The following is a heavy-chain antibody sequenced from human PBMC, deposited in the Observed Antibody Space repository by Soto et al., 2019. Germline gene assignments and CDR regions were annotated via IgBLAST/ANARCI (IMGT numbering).Heavy chain of an antibody. V-gene: IGHV4-34*01. CDR1: GGSFSGFY. J-gene: IGHJ2*01. CDR3: ERMAGPWYFDL. Sequence: QLQLQQWGAGLLKPSETLSLTCAVHGGSFSGFYWTWIRQPPGKGLEWIGESNHSGSSNYNQPLKSRVTMSLATSRNQFSLSLNSVTAADKAVYYCERMAGPWYFDLGGRCTLVSVS. CDR2: SNHSGSS.